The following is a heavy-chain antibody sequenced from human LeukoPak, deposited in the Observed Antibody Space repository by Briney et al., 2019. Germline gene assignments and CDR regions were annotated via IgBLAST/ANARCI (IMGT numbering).Heavy chain of an antibody. J-gene: IGHJ5*02. CDR2: TYYRSKWHN. CDR3: ARDLSGVVGATRAWFDP. CDR1: GASVSSNSAA. V-gene: IGHV6-1*01. Sequence: SQTLSLTCAISGASVSSNSAAWNWIRQSPSRGLEWLGRTYYRSKWHNDYAVSVKSRITINPDTSKNQFSLQLNSVTPEDTAVYYCARDLSGVVGATRAWFDPWGQGTLVTVSS. D-gene: IGHD1-26*01.